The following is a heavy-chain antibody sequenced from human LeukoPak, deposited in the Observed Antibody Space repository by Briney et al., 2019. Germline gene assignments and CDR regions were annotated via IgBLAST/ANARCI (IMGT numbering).Heavy chain of an antibody. CDR1: GGSFSGYY. V-gene: IGHV4-34*01. D-gene: IGHD4-17*01. CDR2: INHSGST. Sequence: SETLSLTCAVYGGSFSGYYWSWIRQPPGKGLECIGEINHSGSTNYNPSLKSRVTISVDTSKNQFSLKLSSVTAADTAVYYCATYGDYLRVFGYWGQGTLVTVSS. J-gene: IGHJ4*02. CDR3: ATYGDYLRVFGY.